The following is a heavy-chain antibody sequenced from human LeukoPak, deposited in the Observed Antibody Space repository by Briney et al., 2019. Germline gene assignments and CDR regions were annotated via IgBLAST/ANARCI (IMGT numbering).Heavy chain of an antibody. J-gene: IGHJ3*02. V-gene: IGHV3-30-3*01. CDR3: ARDETRSGAFDI. Sequence: PGGSLRLSCAASGFTFSTYAMHWVRQAPGKGLEWVAFISYDGTNKYCADSVKGRFTISRDNSKNTLYLQMNSLRAEDTAVYYCARDETRSGAFDIWGQGTMVTLSS. CDR2: ISYDGTNK. CDR1: GFTFSTYA. D-gene: IGHD3-10*01.